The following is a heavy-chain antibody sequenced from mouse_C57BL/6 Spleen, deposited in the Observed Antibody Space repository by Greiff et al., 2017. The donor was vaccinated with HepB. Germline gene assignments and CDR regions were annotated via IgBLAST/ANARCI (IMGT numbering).Heavy chain of an antibody. CDR2: IYPSDSET. Sequence: VQLQQPGAELVRPGSSVKLSCKASGYTFTSYWMDWVKQRPGQGLEWIGNIYPSDSETHYNQKFKDKATLTVDKSSSTAYMQLSSLTSEDSAVYYCARKGTGPYAMDYWGQGTSVTVSS. V-gene: IGHV1-61*01. CDR1: GYTFTSYW. CDR3: ARKGTGPYAMDY. J-gene: IGHJ4*01. D-gene: IGHD4-1*01.